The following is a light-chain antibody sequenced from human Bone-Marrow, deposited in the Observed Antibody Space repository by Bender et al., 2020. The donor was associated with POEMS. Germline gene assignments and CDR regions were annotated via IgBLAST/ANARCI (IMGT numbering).Light chain of an antibody. CDR1: VVGRKS. CDR2: DDS. Sequence: SYVLTQPPSVSVAPGQTASIPCGGDVVGRKSVHWYQQKPGQAPVVVVSDDSDRPSGIPERFSGSNSGNTATLTISRVEAGDEADYYCHIWDSTADHFFGGGTKLTVL. V-gene: IGLV3-21*02. CDR3: HIWDSTADHF. J-gene: IGLJ2*01.